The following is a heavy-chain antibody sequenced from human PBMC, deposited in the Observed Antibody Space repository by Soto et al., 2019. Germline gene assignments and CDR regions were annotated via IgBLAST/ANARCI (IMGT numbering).Heavy chain of an antibody. CDR2: ISYDGSNK. V-gene: IGHV3-30*18. D-gene: IGHD4-17*01. J-gene: IGHJ1*01. CDR1: GFTFSSYG. Sequence: QVQLVESGGGVVQPGRSLRLSCAASGFTFSSYGMHWVRQAPGKGLEWVAVISYDGSNKYYADSVKGRFTISRDNSKNTLYLQMNSLRAEDTAVYYCAKDYGDYAHQKYFQHWGQGTPVTVSS. CDR3: AKDYGDYAHQKYFQH.